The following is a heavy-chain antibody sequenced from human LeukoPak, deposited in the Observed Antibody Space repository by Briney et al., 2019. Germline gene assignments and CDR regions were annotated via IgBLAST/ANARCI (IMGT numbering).Heavy chain of an antibody. V-gene: IGHV3-9*01. CDR3: VKSGGYATAIRYFDL. CDR1: GFTFSDHY. CDR2: ISWNSGDI. Sequence: GGSLRLSCAASGFTFSDHYMHWVRQAPGKGLEWVASISWNSGDIVHADSVKGRFTISRDNAKNSLYLQMDSLRTEDTALYYCVKSGGYATAIRYFDLWGRGTLVTVSS. D-gene: IGHD2-21*02. J-gene: IGHJ2*01.